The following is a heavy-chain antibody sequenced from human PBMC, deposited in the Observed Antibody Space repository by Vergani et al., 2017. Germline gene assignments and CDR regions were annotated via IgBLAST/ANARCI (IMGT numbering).Heavy chain of an antibody. CDR2: INAGNGNT. V-gene: IGHV1-3*01. J-gene: IGHJ3*02. CDR1: GYTFTSYA. D-gene: IGHD3-10*01. Sequence: QVQLVQPGAEVKKPGASVKVSCKASGYTFTSYAMHWVRQAPGQRLEWMGWINAGNGNTKYSQKFQGRVTITRDTSASTAYMELSSLRSEDTAVYYCARVPLWFGENDAFDIWGQGTMVTVSS. CDR3: ARVPLWFGENDAFDI.